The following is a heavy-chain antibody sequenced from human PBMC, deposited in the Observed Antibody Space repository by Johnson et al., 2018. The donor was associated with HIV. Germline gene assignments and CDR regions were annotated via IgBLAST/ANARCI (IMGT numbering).Heavy chain of an antibody. D-gene: IGHD1-26*01. Sequence: VQLVESGGGLIQPGGSLRLSCAASGFTFSSYWMHWVRQAPGKGLVWVSRINSDGSSTSYADSVKGRFTISRDNAKNTLYLQMNSLRAEDTAVYYCARDTLAWGLLPPIGAFDIWGQGTMVTVSS. CDR3: ARDTLAWGLLPPIGAFDI. V-gene: IGHV3-74*01. CDR1: GFTFSSYW. CDR2: INSDGSST. J-gene: IGHJ3*02.